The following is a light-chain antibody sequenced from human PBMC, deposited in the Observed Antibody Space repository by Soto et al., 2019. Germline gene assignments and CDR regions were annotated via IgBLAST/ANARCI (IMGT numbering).Light chain of an antibody. CDR2: GAS. V-gene: IGKV3-20*01. CDR1: QSVSSSF. J-gene: IGKJ4*01. Sequence: EIVVTQSPGTLYLSPGERATLSCRASQSVSSSFLAWYQQKPGQAPRLLIYGASSRATGIPDRFSGSGSETDFTLTISRLEPEDVAVYYCQQYGSSPLTFGGGTKVEIK. CDR3: QQYGSSPLT.